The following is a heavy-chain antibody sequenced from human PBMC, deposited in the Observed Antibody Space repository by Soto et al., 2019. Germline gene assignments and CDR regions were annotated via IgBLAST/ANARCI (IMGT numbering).Heavy chain of an antibody. D-gene: IGHD3-22*01. J-gene: IGHJ4*02. CDR2: IIPIFGTA. Sequence: QVQLVQSGAEVKKPGSSVKVSCKASGGTFSSYAISWVRQAPGQGLEWMGGIIPIFGTANYAQKFQGRVTITADESTSTAYMELSRLRSAYTAVYYCARPYDSSGYHTSPWYWGQGTLVTVSS. V-gene: IGHV1-69*01. CDR1: GGTFSSYA. CDR3: ARPYDSSGYHTSPWY.